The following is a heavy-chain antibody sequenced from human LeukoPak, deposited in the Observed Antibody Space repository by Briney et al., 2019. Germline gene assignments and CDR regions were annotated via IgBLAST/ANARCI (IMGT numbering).Heavy chain of an antibody. Sequence: GGSLRLSCAASGFTFSSYAMSWVRQAPGKGLECVSAISGSGGSTYYADSVKGRFTISRDNSKNTLYLQMNSLRAEDTAVYYCAKYYYDSSGYYYGFDYWGQGTLVTVSS. CDR3: AKYYYDSSGYYYGFDY. V-gene: IGHV3-23*01. D-gene: IGHD3-22*01. CDR1: GFTFSSYA. J-gene: IGHJ4*02. CDR2: ISGSGGST.